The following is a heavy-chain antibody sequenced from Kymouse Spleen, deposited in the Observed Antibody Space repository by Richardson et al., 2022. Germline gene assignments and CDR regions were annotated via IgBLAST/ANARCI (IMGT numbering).Heavy chain of an antibody. CDR2: IKSKTDGGTT. CDR1: GFTFSNAW. D-gene: IGHD5-12*01. CDR3: TTDPYSGYPYYFDY. V-gene: IGHV3-15*01. Sequence: EVQLVESGGGLVKPGGSLRLSCAASGFTFSNAWMSWVRQAPGKGLEWVGRIKSKTDGGTTDYAAPVKGRFTISRDDSKNTLYLQMNSLKTEDTAVYYCTTDPYSGYPYYFDYWGQGTLVTVSS. J-gene: IGHJ4*02.